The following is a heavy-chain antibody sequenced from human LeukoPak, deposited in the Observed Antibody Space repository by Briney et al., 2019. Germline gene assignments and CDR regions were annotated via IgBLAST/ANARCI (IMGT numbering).Heavy chain of an antibody. V-gene: IGHV3-7*03. CDR2: IKQDGSEK. D-gene: IGHD6-19*01. Sequence: GGSLRLSCAASGFTFSSYWMSWVRQAPGKGLEWVANIKQDGSEKYYVDSVKGRLTISRDNAKNSLYLQMNSLRAEDTAVYYCARVGSEQWLVYFDYWGQGTLVTVSS. J-gene: IGHJ4*02. CDR3: ARVGSEQWLVYFDY. CDR1: GFTFSSYW.